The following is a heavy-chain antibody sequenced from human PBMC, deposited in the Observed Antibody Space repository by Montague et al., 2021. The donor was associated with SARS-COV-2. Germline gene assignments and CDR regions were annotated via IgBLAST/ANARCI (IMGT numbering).Heavy chain of an antibody. Sequence: CAISGDSVSRNSAAWNWIRQSPSSRLEWLGRTYYRSKWYNDYAVSVKSRITINPDTSKNQISLQLNSVTPEDTAVYYCARTSASVDYWGQGTLVTVSS. CDR2: TYYRSKWYN. CDR1: GDSVSRNSAA. J-gene: IGHJ4*02. V-gene: IGHV6-1*01. CDR3: ARTSASVDY. D-gene: IGHD1-26*01.